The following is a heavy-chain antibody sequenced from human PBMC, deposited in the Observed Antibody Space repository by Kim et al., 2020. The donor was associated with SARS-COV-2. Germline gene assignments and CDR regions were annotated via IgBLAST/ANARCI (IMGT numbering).Heavy chain of an antibody. V-gene: IGHV4-34*01. J-gene: IGHJ2*01. CDR2: INQSGRT. CDR1: GGSFSGNC. CDR3: SRGILATRLHF. D-gene: IGHD6-6*01. Sequence: SETLSLTCTVYGGSFSGNCYNWIRKPQGKGLEWNGEINQSGRTKSNPSLKIRVSISLYTSKNQFSLKLSSVSAADTSFYYCSRGILATRLHFWGRGALVT.